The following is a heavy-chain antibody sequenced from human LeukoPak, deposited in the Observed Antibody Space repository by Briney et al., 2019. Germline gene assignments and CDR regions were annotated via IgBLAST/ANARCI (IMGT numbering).Heavy chain of an antibody. J-gene: IGHJ4*02. Sequence: GGSLRLSCAASGFTFSSYSMNWVRQAPGKGLEWVSYVSSSSGTIYYADSVKGRFTISRDNAKNSLYLQMNSLRAEDTAVYYCARVDYGDYAGEDYWGQGTLVTVSS. CDR2: VSSSSGTI. CDR1: GFTFSSYS. CDR3: ARVDYGDYAGEDY. V-gene: IGHV3-48*04. D-gene: IGHD4-17*01.